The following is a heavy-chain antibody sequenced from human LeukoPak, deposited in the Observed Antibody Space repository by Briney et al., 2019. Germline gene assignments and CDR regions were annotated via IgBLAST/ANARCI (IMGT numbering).Heavy chain of an antibody. Sequence: SETLSNPYTVSGVTRSSYYSSRSRQPAGKGLEWIGRIFTSGSTNYNPSLKSRVTMSVDTSKNQFSLRLSSVTAADTAVYYCGRVDSSNCQSNFGYWGPGTLVTVSS. CDR3: GRVDSSNCQSNFGY. D-gene: IGHD2-2*01. V-gene: IGHV4-4*07. CDR2: IFTSGST. CDR1: GVTRSSYY. J-gene: IGHJ4*02.